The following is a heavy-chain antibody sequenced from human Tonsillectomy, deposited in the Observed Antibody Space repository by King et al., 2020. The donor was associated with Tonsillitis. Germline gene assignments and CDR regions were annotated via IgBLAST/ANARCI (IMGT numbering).Heavy chain of an antibody. CDR3: AAQTYYDFWSGYNFDY. CDR2: IYYNGST. CDR1: GRSTSSYY. Sequence: VQLQESGPGLLKPSETLSLTCTVSGRSTSSYYWSWIRQPPGKGLEWIGCIYYNGSTNYNPPLKSRVTISVDTSKNQISLKLSSVTSADTALYYCAAQTYYDFWSGYNFDYWGQGTLVTVSS. J-gene: IGHJ4*02. V-gene: IGHV4-59*01. D-gene: IGHD3-3*01.